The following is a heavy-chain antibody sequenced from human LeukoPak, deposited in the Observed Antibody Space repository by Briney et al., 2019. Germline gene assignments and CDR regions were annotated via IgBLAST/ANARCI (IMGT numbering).Heavy chain of an antibody. D-gene: IGHD3-22*01. J-gene: IGHJ4*02. CDR1: GGSFSGYY. CDR2: INHSGST. V-gene: IGHV4-34*01. Sequence: SETLSLTCAVYGGSFSGYYWSWIRQPPGKGLEWIGEINHSGSTNYNPSLKSRVTISVDTSKNQCSLKLSSVTAADTAVYYCARRYYYDSSGYYFGLRPFDYWGQGTLVTVSS. CDR3: ARRYYYDSSGYYFGLRPFDY.